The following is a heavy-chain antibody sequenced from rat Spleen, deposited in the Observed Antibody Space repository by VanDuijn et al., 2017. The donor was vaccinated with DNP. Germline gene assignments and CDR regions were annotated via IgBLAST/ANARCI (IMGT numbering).Heavy chain of an antibody. V-gene: IGHV5-34*01. CDR2: ISSSSSYI. J-gene: IGHJ4*01. Sequence: EVQLVESGGDLVQPGRSLKLSCLASGFTFSNYGMNWIRQAPGKGLEWVASISSSSSYIYYAETVKGRFTISRENAKNTLYLQMTSLMSEDTALYYCARMGSYYYDGYAYYAMDAWGQGTSVTVSS. CDR3: ARMGSYYYDGYAYYAMDA. D-gene: IGHD1-12*03. CDR1: GFTFSNYG.